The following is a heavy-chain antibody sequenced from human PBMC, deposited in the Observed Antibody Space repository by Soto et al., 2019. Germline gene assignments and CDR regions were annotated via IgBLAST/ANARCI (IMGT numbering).Heavy chain of an antibody. CDR1: GGSFSGYY. J-gene: IGHJ4*02. CDR3: ARGGHFYGSGSYYFLEY. D-gene: IGHD3-10*01. Sequence: SETLFLTRVVYGGSFSGYYYYWSWIRQPPGKGLEWIGEINHSGSTNYNSSLKSRVTISVDTSKNQFSLKLSSVTAADTALYYCARGGHFYGSGSYYFLEYWGQGTLVTVSS. CDR2: INHSGST. V-gene: IGHV4-34*01.